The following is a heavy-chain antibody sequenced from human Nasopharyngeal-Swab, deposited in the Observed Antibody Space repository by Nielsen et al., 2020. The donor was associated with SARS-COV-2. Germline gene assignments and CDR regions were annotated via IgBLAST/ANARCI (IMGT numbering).Heavy chain of an antibody. D-gene: IGHD3-10*01. V-gene: IGHV3-23*01. J-gene: IGHJ3*02. CDR2: VTGSGYGT. CDR3: ARKDVFAYGVDAFDI. Sequence: GTLSLTCAASGFTFSSYAMTWVRQAPGKGLEWVSVVTGSGYGTDYADSVKGRFTISRDNAKNTLYLQMNSLRAEDTAVYYCARKDVFAYGVDAFDIWGQGTMVTVSS. CDR1: GFTFSSYA.